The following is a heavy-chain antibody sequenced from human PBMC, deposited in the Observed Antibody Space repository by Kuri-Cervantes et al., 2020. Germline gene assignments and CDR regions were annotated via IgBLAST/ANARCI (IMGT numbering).Heavy chain of an antibody. D-gene: IGHD5-18*01. V-gene: IGHV1-46*01. Sequence: ASVQVSCKAFGYTFTTYYMHWVRQAPGQGLEWMGIINPSDGSTTYAQKFQGRVTMIRDTSTRTVDMELSGLRSKDTAVYYCTRVGNLIGDSYGSRFYHYYGMDVWGKGTTVTVSS. CDR2: INPSDGST. CDR3: TRVGNLIGDSYGSRFYHYYGMDV. CDR1: GYTFTTYY. J-gene: IGHJ6*04.